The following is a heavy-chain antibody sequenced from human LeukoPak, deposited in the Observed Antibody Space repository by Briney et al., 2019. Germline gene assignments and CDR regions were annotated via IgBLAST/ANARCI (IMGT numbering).Heavy chain of an antibody. CDR3: ARRYGYRWSSRFDY. CDR2: INHSWST. Sequence: SETLSLTCTVSGYSISNNFYWAWIRQSPGKGLEWIVSINHSWSTYYNPSLKSRVTISVDMSKNQFSLKLSSVTAADTAVYYCARRYGYRWSSRFDYWGQGTLVTVSS. J-gene: IGHJ4*02. V-gene: IGHV4-38-2*02. D-gene: IGHD5-18*01. CDR1: GYSISNNFY.